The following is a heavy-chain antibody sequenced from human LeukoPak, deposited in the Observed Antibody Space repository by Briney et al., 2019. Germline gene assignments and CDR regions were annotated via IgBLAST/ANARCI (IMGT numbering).Heavy chain of an antibody. Sequence: GGSLRLSCAASGFSFSSYAMSWVRQAPGKGLEWVSSISGSGDNTYYAESVKGRFTISRDNYKNTLFLQMNSPRAEDTAVFYCVKRSGYTTGWFFDFWGQGTLVTVSS. D-gene: IGHD6-19*01. J-gene: IGHJ4*02. V-gene: IGHV3-23*01. CDR1: GFSFSSYA. CDR3: VKRSGYTTGWFFDF. CDR2: ISGSGDNT.